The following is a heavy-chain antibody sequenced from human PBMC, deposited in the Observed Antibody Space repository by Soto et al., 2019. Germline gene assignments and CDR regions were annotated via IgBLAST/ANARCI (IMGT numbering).Heavy chain of an antibody. Sequence: SETLSLTCAVYGGSFSGYYWSWIRQPPGKGLEWIGEINHSGSTNYNPSLKSRVTISVDTSKNQFSLKLSSVTAADTAVYYCARGIDPRPVDAFDIWGQGTMVTVSS. V-gene: IGHV4-34*01. CDR3: ARGIDPRPVDAFDI. CDR1: GGSFSGYY. CDR2: INHSGST. J-gene: IGHJ3*02.